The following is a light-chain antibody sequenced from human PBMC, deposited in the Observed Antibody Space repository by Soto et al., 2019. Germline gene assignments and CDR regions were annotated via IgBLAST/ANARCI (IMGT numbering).Light chain of an antibody. CDR2: EVS. CDR3: NSYTTSTTLV. Sequence: QSVLTQPASVSGSPGQSITIYCTGTSSDVGGYNYVSWYQQHPGKAPKLMIYEVSNRPSGVSNRFSGSKSGNTASLTISGLQAEDEADYYCNSYTTSTTLVFGGGTQLTVL. CDR1: SSDVGGYNY. V-gene: IGLV2-14*01. J-gene: IGLJ2*01.